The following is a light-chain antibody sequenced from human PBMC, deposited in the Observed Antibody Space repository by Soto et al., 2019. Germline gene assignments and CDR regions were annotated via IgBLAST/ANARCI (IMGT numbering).Light chain of an antibody. CDR1: QSISSW. CDR3: QQYKSYPIT. V-gene: IGKV1-5*03. J-gene: IGKJ5*01. CDR2: KAS. Sequence: DIQMTQSPSTLSASVGDRVTITCRASQSISSWLAWYQQKPGKAPKLLIYKASSLESGVPSMFRGSGSGTELTLTISSLQPDDFATYYCQQYKSYPITFGQGTRLEI.